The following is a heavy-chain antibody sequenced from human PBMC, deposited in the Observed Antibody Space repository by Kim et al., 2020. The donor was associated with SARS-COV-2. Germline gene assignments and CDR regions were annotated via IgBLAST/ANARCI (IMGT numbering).Heavy chain of an antibody. V-gene: IGHV3-30*04. CDR3: ARDRVAPSLWFGELFPIYYYYGMDV. Sequence: GGSLRLSCAASGFTFSSYAMHWVRQAPGKGLEWVAVISYDGSNKYYADSVKGRFTISRDNSKNTLYLQMNSLRAEDTAVYYCARDRVAPSLWFGELFPIYYYYGMDVWGQGTTVTVSS. D-gene: IGHD3-10*01. J-gene: IGHJ6*02. CDR2: ISYDGSNK. CDR1: GFTFSSYA.